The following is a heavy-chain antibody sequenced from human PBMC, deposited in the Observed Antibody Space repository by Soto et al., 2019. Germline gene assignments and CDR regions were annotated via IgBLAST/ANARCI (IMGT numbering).Heavy chain of an antibody. Sequence: PSETLCLTCAVSGDTIISGGHPRNWLRQPPGKGLEWIGYIYHSGNTYFNPTLKSRVTMSADTSKNQISLTLSSVTAADTAIYYCARDRDGYDSGYFDSWGHGTLVTVSS. J-gene: IGHJ4*01. CDR2: IYHSGNT. CDR3: ARDRDGYDSGYFDS. D-gene: IGHD5-12*01. V-gene: IGHV4-30-2*01. CDR1: GDTIISGGHP.